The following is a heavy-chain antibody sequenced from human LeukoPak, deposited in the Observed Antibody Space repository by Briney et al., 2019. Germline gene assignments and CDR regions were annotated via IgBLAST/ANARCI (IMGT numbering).Heavy chain of an antibody. J-gene: IGHJ6*02. CDR3: ARGLALRGIYYYYDMDV. CDR1: GGTFSSYA. Sequence: GASVKVSCKASGGTFSSYAISWVRQAPGQGLEWMGRIIPIFGIANHAQKFQGRVTISADKSTSTAYMELSSLRSEDTAVYYCARGLALRGIYYYYDMDVWGQGTAVTVSS. V-gene: IGHV1-69*04. CDR2: IIPIFGIA. D-gene: IGHD3-3*02.